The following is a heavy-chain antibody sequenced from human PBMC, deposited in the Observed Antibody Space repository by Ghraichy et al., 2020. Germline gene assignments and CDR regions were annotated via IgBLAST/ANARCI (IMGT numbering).Heavy chain of an antibody. CDR2: IYSGTNT. CDR3: ARDKGGGYCSSTSCQQTYFDI. D-gene: IGHD2-2*01. Sequence: GGSLRLSCAASGFSVGTNYMSWVRQAPGKGLEWVSIIYSGTNTFYTDSVKGRFTIPRDNSKTTLDLPMNSLRAEDTAVYYCARDKGGGYCSSTSCQQTYFDIWGRGTLVTVSS. J-gene: IGHJ2*01. V-gene: IGHV3-53*01. CDR1: GFSVGTNY.